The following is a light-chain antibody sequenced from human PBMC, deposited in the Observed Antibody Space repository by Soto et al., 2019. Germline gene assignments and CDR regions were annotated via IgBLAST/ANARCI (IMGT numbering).Light chain of an antibody. CDR2: EGS. CDR3: RLYAGSSTYV. J-gene: IGLJ1*01. Sequence: QSVLTQPASVSGSPGQSITISCTGTSSDVGSYNLVSWYQQHPGKAPKLMIYEGSKRPSGVSNRFSGSKSGNPASLTISGLQAEDEADYYCRLYAGSSTYVFGTGTKVTVL. V-gene: IGLV2-23*01. CDR1: SSDVGSYNL.